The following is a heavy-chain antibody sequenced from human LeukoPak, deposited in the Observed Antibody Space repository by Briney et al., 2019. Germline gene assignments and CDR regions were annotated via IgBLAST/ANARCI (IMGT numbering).Heavy chain of an antibody. CDR3: ARGYGNYYDSRGNSVDY. CDR1: GYTFNSYG. V-gene: IGHV1-2*02. Sequence: ASVKVSCKASGYTFNSYGISWVRQAPGQGLEWMGWINPNSGGTNYAQKFQGRVTMTRDTSISTAYMELSRLRSDDTAVYYCARGYGNYYDSRGNSVDYWGQGTLVTVSS. J-gene: IGHJ4*02. D-gene: IGHD3-22*01. CDR2: INPNSGGT.